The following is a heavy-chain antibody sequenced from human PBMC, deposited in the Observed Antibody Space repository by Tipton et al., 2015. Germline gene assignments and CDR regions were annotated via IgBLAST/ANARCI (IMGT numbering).Heavy chain of an antibody. CDR1: GGSISIGGLY. Sequence: TLSLTCSVSGGSISIGGLYWSWIRQHPGKGLEWIGYINYSGTTYYNPSLKSQVTISLDTSNNQFSLNLSSVTAADTAVYYCARAVVRGVIIPNWFDPWGQGTLVTVSS. CDR2: INYSGTT. J-gene: IGHJ5*02. V-gene: IGHV4-31*01. D-gene: IGHD3-10*01. CDR3: ARAVVRGVIIPNWFDP.